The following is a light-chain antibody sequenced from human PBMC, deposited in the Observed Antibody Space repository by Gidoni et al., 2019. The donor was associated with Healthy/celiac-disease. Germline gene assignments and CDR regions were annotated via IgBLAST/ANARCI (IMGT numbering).Light chain of an antibody. Sequence: DIQMTQSPSTLSASVGDRDTITCRASQSISSWLAWYQQKPGKAPKLLIYKASSLESGVPSRFSGSGSGTEFTLTISSLQPDDFATYYCQQYNSYSPEYTFXQXTKLEIK. CDR3: QQYNSYSPEYT. V-gene: IGKV1-5*03. CDR1: QSISSW. J-gene: IGKJ2*01. CDR2: KAS.